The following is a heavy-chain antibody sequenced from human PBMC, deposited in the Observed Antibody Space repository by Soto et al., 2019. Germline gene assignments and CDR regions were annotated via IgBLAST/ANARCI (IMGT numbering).Heavy chain of an antibody. J-gene: IGHJ4*02. D-gene: IGHD5-12*01. V-gene: IGHV3-72*01. CDR1: GFTLSDHY. CDR3: ARERYSGYDPAFEY. Sequence: PGGSLRLSCAASGFTLSDHYMDWVRQAPGKGLEWVGRTRNKRYTAEYAASVKGRFTISRDDSKNSVYLQMNSLKTEDTAVYYCARERYSGYDPAFEYWGQGTLVTVSS. CDR2: TRNKRYTA.